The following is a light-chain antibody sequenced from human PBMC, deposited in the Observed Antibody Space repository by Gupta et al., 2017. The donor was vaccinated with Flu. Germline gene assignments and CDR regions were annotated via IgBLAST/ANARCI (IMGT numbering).Light chain of an antibody. V-gene: IGLV2-14*01. CDR2: EVS. J-gene: IGLJ3*02. CDR1: RNDIGDYNY. CDR3: TSYRTDSTWV. Sequence: GQSITISCTGTRNDIGDYNYVSWYQQPPGKVPKLLIYEVSKRPSGVANRFSGSKTGNTASLTIFGLQTEDEADYYCTSYRTDSTWVFGGGTEVTVL.